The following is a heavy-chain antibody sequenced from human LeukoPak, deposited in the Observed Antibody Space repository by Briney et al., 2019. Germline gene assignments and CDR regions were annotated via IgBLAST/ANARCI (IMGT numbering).Heavy chain of an antibody. V-gene: IGHV3-30*02. CDR2: IRYDGSNK. J-gene: IGHJ4*02. CDR3: ANDFGNSFDY. Sequence: PGGSLRLSCGASGFTFSSYGMHWVRQAPGKGLEWVAFIRYDGSNKYYADSVKGRFTISRDNSKNTLYLQMNSLRAEDTAVYYCANDFGNSFDYWGQGTLVTVSS. D-gene: IGHD4-23*01. CDR1: GFTFSSYG.